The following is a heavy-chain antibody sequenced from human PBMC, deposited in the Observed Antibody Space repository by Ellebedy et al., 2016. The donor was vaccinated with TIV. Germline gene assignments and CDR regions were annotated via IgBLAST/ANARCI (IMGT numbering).Heavy chain of an antibody. D-gene: IGHD2-21*02. CDR2: IKQDGSEK. CDR1: GFTLSSYW. J-gene: IGHJ4*02. V-gene: IGHV3-7*01. CDR3: AKAWCDGGCYGLGD. Sequence: GESLKISXAASGFTLSSYWMSWLRQAPGKGLEWVANIKQDGSEKYYVGSVKGRFTISRDNAKNSLYLQMNSLRAEDTAVYYCAKAWCDGGCYGLGDWGQGTLVTVSS.